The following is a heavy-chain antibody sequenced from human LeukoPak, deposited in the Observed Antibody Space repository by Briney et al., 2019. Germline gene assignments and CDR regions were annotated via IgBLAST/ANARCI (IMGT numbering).Heavy chain of an antibody. V-gene: IGHV3-33*01. CDR1: GLTFSSYG. D-gene: IGHD2-21*02. CDR2: IWYDGSNK. CDR3: ARYLDPYCGGDCYYGY. Sequence: QPGRSVRLSCAASGLTFSSYGMHWVRQAPGKGLEWVAVIWYDGSNKYYADSVKGRFTISRDNSKNTLYLQMNSLRGEVTAVYSCARYLDPYCGGDCYYGYWGQGTLVTVSS. J-gene: IGHJ4*02.